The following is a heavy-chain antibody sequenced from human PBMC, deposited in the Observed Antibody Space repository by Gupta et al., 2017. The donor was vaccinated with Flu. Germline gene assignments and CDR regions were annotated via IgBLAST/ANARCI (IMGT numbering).Heavy chain of an antibody. CDR3: ARVESYCSGGTCSYGMDV. J-gene: IGHJ6*02. CDR1: GFPFSNYD. D-gene: IGHD2-15*01. Sequence: QVQLVESGGGVVQPGRSLRLSCAASGFPFSNYDMHWVRQAPVKGREWVAGIYYDGNNKYYADSVKGRFTISRDNSKNTVYLQMNSLRAEDTALYYCARVESYCSGGTCSYGMDVWGQGTTVTVSS. V-gene: IGHV3-33*01. CDR2: IYYDGNNK.